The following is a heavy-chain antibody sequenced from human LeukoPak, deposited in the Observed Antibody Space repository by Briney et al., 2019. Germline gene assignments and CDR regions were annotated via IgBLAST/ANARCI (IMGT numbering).Heavy chain of an antibody. D-gene: IGHD4-11*01. V-gene: IGHV1-24*01. J-gene: IGHJ4*02. CDR2: FDPEDGET. CDR1: GYTLTELS. Sequence: ASVKVSCKVSGYTLTELSMHWVRQAPGKGLEWVGGFDPEDGETIYAQKFQARVTITADKSTSTAYMELSSLRSEDTAVYYCARDTTTLTAHFDYWGQGTLVTVSS. CDR3: ARDTTTLTAHFDY.